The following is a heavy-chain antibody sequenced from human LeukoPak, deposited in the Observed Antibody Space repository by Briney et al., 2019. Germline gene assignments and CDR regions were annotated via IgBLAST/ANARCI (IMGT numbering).Heavy chain of an antibody. V-gene: IGHV3-30*18. J-gene: IGHJ4*02. Sequence: GGSLRLSCAASGPTFSRNAMNWVRQAPGRGLEWVAVISYDGSNKYYADSVKGRFTISRDNSKNTLYLQMNSLRAEDTAVYYCAKAFRPPYSSSWYWTHIRLPYFDYWGQGTLVTVSS. CDR3: AKAFRPPYSSSWYWTHIRLPYFDY. CDR2: ISYDGSNK. CDR1: GPTFSRNA. D-gene: IGHD6-13*01.